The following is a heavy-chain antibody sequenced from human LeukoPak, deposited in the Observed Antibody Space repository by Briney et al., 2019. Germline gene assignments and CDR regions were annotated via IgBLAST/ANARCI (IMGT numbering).Heavy chain of an antibody. Sequence: PSETLSLTCTVSGASIRNYYWSWLRQPPGKGLEWIGHIYHSGVTNYNPSLKSRVAISVDTSKNQFSLKLSSVTAADTALYYCARVADRGVIGFFDLWGRDTLVTVSS. D-gene: IGHD3-16*02. CDR1: GASIRNYY. CDR2: IYHSGVT. CDR3: ARVADRGVIGFFDL. V-gene: IGHV4-59*01. J-gene: IGHJ2*01.